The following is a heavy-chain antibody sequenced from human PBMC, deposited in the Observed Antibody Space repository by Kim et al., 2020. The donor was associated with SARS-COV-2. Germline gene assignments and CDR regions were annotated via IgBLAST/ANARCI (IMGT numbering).Heavy chain of an antibody. J-gene: IGHJ5*02. CDR2: IYYSGST. D-gene: IGHD1-7*01. CDR3: AREVTGTEGNWFDP. Sequence: SETLSLTCTVSGGSISSYYWSWIRQPPGKGLEWIGYIYYSGSTNYNPSLKSRVTISVDTSKNQFSLKLSSVTAADTAVYYCAREVTGTEGNWFDPWGQGTLVTVSS. CDR1: GGSISSYY. V-gene: IGHV4-59*01.